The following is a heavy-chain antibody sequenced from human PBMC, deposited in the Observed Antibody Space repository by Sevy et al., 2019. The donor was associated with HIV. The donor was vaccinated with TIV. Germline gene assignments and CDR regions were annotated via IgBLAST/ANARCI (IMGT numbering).Heavy chain of an antibody. CDR1: AYTFTDHY. V-gene: IGHV1-2*02. J-gene: IGHJ4*02. CDR3: ARGGVVVEPAASCYFDY. D-gene: IGHD2-2*01. Sequence: ASVKVSCKASAYTFTDHYIHWVRQAPGQGLECMGWINPKSGGTIYAQKFQGRVTMTRDTSISTAYMELSRRRSDDTAVDYCARGGVVVEPAASCYFDYWGQGTLVTVSS. CDR2: INPKSGGT.